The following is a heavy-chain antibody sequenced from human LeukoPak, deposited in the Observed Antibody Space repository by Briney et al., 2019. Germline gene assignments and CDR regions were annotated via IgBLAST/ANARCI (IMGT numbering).Heavy chain of an antibody. CDR3: ARGDYYGSGSYYHDAFDI. D-gene: IGHD3-10*01. CDR1: GFTFSSYW. J-gene: IGHJ3*02. CDR2: IKPDGSEK. V-gene: IGHV3-7*03. Sequence: GGSLRLSCAASGFTFSSYWMSWVRQAPGKGLEWVANIKPDGSEKHYVDSVKGRLTIARDNAKNSLYLQMNSLRAEDTAVYYCARGDYYGSGSYYHDAFDIWGQGTMVTVSS.